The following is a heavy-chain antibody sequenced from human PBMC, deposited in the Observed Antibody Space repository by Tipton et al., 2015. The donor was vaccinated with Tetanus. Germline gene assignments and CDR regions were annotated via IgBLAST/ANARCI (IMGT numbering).Heavy chain of an antibody. V-gene: IGHV4-4*07. J-gene: IGHJ6*02. Sequence: TLSLTCAVSGGSISSDYWSWIRQPAGKGLEWIGRIYTSGSTNYNPSLKSRCTMSVDTSKNQFSLKLSSVTAADTAIYYCASDGEPGYYYGMDVWGQGTTVTVSS. D-gene: IGHD1-14*01. CDR1: GGSISSDY. CDR3: ASDGEPGYYYGMDV. CDR2: IYTSGST.